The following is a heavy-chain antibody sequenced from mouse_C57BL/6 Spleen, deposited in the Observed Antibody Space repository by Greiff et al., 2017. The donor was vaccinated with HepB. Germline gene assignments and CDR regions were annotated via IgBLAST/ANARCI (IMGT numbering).Heavy chain of an antibody. CDR3: ASETAQATWDWFAY. CDR2: IYPGDGDT. Sequence: VQLQESGPELVKPGASVKISCKASGYAFSSSWMNWVKQRPGKGLEWIGRIYPGDGDTNYNGKFKGKATLTADKSSSTAYMQLSSLTSEDSAVYFCASETAQATWDWFAYWGQGTLVTVSA. CDR1: GYAFSSSW. V-gene: IGHV1-82*01. J-gene: IGHJ3*01. D-gene: IGHD3-2*02.